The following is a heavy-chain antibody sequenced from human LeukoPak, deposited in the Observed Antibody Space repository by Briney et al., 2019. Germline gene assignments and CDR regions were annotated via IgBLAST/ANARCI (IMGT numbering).Heavy chain of an antibody. D-gene: IGHD1-1*01. CDR2: INHSGST. CDR3: ARVAPTYNLYNFDY. V-gene: IGHV4-34*01. J-gene: IGHJ4*02. CDR1: GGSFSGYY. Sequence: SETLSLTCAVYGGSFSGYYWSWIRQSPGKGLEWIGEINHSGSTHYNPSLKSRVTLSVDTSKNQFSLKLSSVTAADTAVYYCARVAPTYNLYNFDYWGQGTLVTVSS.